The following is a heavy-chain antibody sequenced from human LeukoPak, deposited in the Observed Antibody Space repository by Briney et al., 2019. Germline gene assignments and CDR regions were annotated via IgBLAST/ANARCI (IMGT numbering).Heavy chain of an antibody. J-gene: IGHJ4*02. V-gene: IGHV3-21*01. D-gene: IGHD6-19*01. CDR3: AGVGEAADSGFDY. Sequence: GGSLRLSCAASGFTFSSYSMNWVRQAPGKGLEWVSSISSSSSYIYYADSVKGRFTISRDNAKNSLYLQMNSLRAEDTAVYYCAGVGEAADSGFDYWGQGTLVTVSS. CDR2: ISSSSSYI. CDR1: GFTFSSYS.